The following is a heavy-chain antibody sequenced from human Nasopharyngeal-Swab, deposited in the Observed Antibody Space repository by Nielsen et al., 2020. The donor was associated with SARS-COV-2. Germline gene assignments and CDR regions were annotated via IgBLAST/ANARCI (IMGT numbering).Heavy chain of an antibody. Sequence: GESLKISCAASGFTFSSYSMNWVRQAPGKGLEWVSSISSSSGSIYYADPVKGRFTVSRDNAKNSLYLQMNSLRAEDTGVYYCARVNSYGDYGGGDYWGQGILVTVSS. V-gene: IGHV3-21*01. CDR2: ISSSSGSI. D-gene: IGHD4-17*01. CDR1: GFTFSSYS. J-gene: IGHJ4*02. CDR3: ARVNSYGDYGGGDY.